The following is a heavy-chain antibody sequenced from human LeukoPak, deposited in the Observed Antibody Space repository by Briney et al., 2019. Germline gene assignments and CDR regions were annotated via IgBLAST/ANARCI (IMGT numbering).Heavy chain of an antibody. Sequence: SQTLSLTCAISGDSFSSNSVTWNWIRQSPSRGLEWLGRTYYRSTWYNDYAVSVRGRITVNPDTSKDQFSLHLNSVTPEDTTVYYCARRLTQYDCFDPWGQGILVTVSS. CDR2: TYYRSTWYN. J-gene: IGHJ5*02. V-gene: IGHV6-1*01. CDR1: GDSFSSNSVT. D-gene: IGHD2-2*01. CDR3: ARRLTQYDCFDP.